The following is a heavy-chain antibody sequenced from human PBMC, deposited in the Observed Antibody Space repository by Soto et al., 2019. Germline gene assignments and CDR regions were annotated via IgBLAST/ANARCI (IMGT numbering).Heavy chain of an antibody. CDR1: GYTFTSYG. V-gene: IGHV1-18*01. CDR2: ISAYNGNT. D-gene: IGHD2-2*01. CDR3: ARDPGPLGYCSSTSCPDYMDV. Sequence: ASVKVSCKASGYTFTSYGISWVRQAPGQGLEWMGWISAYNGNTNYAQKLQGRVTMTTDTSTSTAYMELRSLRSDDTAVYYCARDPGPLGYCSSTSCPDYMDVWGKGTTVTVSS. J-gene: IGHJ6*03.